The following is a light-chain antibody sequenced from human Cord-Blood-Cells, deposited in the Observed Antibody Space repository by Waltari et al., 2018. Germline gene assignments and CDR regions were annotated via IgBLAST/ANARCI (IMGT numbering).Light chain of an antibody. CDR2: WAS. Sequence: DIVMTQSPDSLAVSLGQRATINCQSSQIVFYSSNNKNNLAWYQQNPGQPPKLLIYWASTRESGVPDRFSGSGSGTDFTLTISSLQAEDVAVYYCQQYYSTPRTFGGGTKVEIK. J-gene: IGKJ4*01. CDR3: QQYYSTPRT. CDR1: QIVFYSSNNKNN. V-gene: IGKV4-1*01.